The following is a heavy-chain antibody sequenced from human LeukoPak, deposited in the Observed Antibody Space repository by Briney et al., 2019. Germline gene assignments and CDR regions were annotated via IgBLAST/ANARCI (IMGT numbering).Heavy chain of an antibody. Sequence: GGSLRLSCAASGFTFSSYGMHWVRQAPGKGLEWVAVISYDGSNKYYADSVKGRFTISRDNSKNTLYLQMNSLRAEDTAVYYCAKGISVVASDDAFDIWGQGTMVTVSS. CDR2: ISYDGSNK. D-gene: IGHD2-15*01. CDR1: GFTFSSYG. J-gene: IGHJ3*02. V-gene: IGHV3-30*18. CDR3: AKGISVVASDDAFDI.